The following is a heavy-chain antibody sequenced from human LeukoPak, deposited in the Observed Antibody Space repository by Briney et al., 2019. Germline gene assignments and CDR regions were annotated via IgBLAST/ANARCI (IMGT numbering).Heavy chain of an antibody. V-gene: IGHV4-38-2*01. CDR3: ARHITSNKRFDF. CDR1: GYSISSGYY. Sequence: SETLSLTCVVSGYSISSGYYWGWIRQPLGKGLEWFGSIYQSGGTFYNPSLKSRVTMSVDTSKNQFSLKLSSVTAADTAVYYCARHITSNKRFDFWGQGTLVTVSS. D-gene: IGHD3-16*01. J-gene: IGHJ4*02. CDR2: IYQSGGT.